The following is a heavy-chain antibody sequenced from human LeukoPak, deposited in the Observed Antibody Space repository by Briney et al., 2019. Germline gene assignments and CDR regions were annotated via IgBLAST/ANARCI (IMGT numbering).Heavy chain of an antibody. V-gene: IGHV3-74*01. D-gene: IGHD1-1*01. CDR2: INTDGSST. CDR3: ARDSPGDWNPRHLDY. CDR1: GFTFSSYW. J-gene: IGHJ4*02. Sequence: GGSLRLSCAASGFTFSSYWMHWVRQAPGKGLVWVSRINTDGSSTSYADSVKGRFTISRDNAKNSLYLQMNSLRAEDTAVYYCARDSPGDWNPRHLDYWGQGTLVAVSS.